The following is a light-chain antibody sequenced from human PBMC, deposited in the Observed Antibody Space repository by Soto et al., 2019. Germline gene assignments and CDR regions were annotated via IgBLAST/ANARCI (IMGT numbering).Light chain of an antibody. CDR3: QQYKSYPLT. CDR1: QTITGW. CDR2: KAS. Sequence: DIQMTQSPSTLSASVGDRVTITCRASQTITGWLAWYQQKPGKAPNLLIYKASSLDTGVPSRFSGSGSGTQFTLSVSSLQPVDFATYICQQYKSYPLTFGGGTKVEI. V-gene: IGKV1-5*03. J-gene: IGKJ4*01.